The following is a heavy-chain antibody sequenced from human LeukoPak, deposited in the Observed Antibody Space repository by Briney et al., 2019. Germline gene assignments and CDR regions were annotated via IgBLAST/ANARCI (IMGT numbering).Heavy chain of an antibody. Sequence: SETLSLTCAVYGGSFSGYYWSWIRQPPGKGLEWIGEINHSGSTNYNPSLKSRVTISVDTSKNQFSLKLGSVTAADTAVYYCARGDGGYWGQGTLVTVSS. D-gene: IGHD5-24*01. J-gene: IGHJ4*02. CDR2: INHSGST. CDR3: ARGDGGY. V-gene: IGHV4-34*01. CDR1: GGSFSGYY.